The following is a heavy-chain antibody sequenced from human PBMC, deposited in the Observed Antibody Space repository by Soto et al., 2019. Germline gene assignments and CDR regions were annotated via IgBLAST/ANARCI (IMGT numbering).Heavy chain of an antibody. Sequence: GGSLRLSCAASGFTFSSYAMSWVRQAPGKGLEWVSAISGSGGSTYYADSVKGRFTISRDNSKNTLYLQMNSLRAEDTAVYYCAKGGRKGNDFWSGYEGDDYFDYWGQGTLVTVSS. J-gene: IGHJ4*02. V-gene: IGHV3-23*01. D-gene: IGHD3-3*01. CDR1: GFTFSSYA. CDR2: ISGSGGST. CDR3: AKGGRKGNDFWSGYEGDDYFDY.